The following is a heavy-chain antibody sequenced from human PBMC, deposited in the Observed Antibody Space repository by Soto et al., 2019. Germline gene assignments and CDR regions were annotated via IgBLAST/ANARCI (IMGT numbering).Heavy chain of an antibody. CDR1: GFTFSNHA. CDR2: ISYDGVNQ. Sequence: GSLRLSCAASGFTFSNHAFHWVRQAPGKGLEWVAVISYDGVNQYYADSVKGRFTISRDNSKRSLYLQMSSLRPEDTAVYYCVRGTQLWLRLFDYWGQGTLVTVSS. D-gene: IGHD5-18*01. J-gene: IGHJ4*02. CDR3: VRGTQLWLRLFDY. V-gene: IGHV3-30-3*01.